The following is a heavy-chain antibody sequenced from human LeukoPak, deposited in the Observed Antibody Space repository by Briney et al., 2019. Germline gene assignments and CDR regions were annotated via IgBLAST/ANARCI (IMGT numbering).Heavy chain of an antibody. CDR2: IIPIFGIA. D-gene: IGHD3-22*01. CDR1: GGTFSSYA. Sequence: ASVKVSCKASGGTFSSYAISWVRQAPGQGLEWMGRIIPIFGIANYAQKFQGRVTITADKSTSTAYMELSSLRSEDTAVYYCARDGAERYYYDSSGYYFDYWGQGTLVTVSS. CDR3: ARDGAERYYYDSSGYYFDY. J-gene: IGHJ4*02. V-gene: IGHV1-69*04.